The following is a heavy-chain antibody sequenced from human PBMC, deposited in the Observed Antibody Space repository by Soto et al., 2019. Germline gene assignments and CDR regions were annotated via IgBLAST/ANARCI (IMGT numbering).Heavy chain of an antibody. CDR1: GGSFSGYY. V-gene: IGHV4-34*01. D-gene: IGHD2-15*01. CDR3: ARPRAVVVAAMGAWFDP. Sequence: SETLSLTCAVYGGSFSGYYWSWIRQPPGKGLEWIGEINHSGSTNYNPSLKSRVTISVDTSKNQFSLKLSSVTAADTAVYYCARPRAVVVAAMGAWFDPWAQGPLVTVSS. J-gene: IGHJ5*02. CDR2: INHSGST.